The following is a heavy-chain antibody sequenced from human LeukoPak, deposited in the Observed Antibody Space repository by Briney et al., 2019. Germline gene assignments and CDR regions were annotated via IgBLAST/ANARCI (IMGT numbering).Heavy chain of an antibody. V-gene: IGHV1-46*01. CDR1: GYTFTSYY. D-gene: IGHD2-15*01. CDR2: INPSGGST. Sequence: ASVKVSCKASGYTFTSYYMHWVRQAPGQGLEWMGIINPSGGSTSYAQKFQGRVTMTRDTSTSTVYMELSSLRSEDTAVYYCARQAHCSGGSCYGNHDAFDIWGQGTMVTVSS. CDR3: ARQAHCSGGSCYGNHDAFDI. J-gene: IGHJ3*02.